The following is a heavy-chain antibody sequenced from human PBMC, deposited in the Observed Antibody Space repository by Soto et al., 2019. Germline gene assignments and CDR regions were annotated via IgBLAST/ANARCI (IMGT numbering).Heavy chain of an antibody. CDR2: IYYSGST. CDR3: ASRSGALRYFDWLPDAFDI. J-gene: IGHJ3*02. D-gene: IGHD3-9*01. V-gene: IGHV4-59*01. CDR1: GGSISSYY. Sequence: SETLSLTCTVSGGSISSYYWSWIRQPPGKGLEWIGYIYYSGSTNYNPSLKSRVTISVDTSKNQFSLKLSSVTAADTAVYYCASRSGALRYFDWLPDAFDIWGQGTMVTVSS.